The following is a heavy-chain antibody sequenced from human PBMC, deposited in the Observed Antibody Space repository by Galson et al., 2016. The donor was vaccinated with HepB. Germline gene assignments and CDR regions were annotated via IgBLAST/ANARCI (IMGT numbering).Heavy chain of an antibody. V-gene: IGHV1-46*01. CDR1: GYSFTTYY. Sequence: SVKVSCKASGYSFTTYYMCWVRQAPGQGLEWMGKINPNGGSTTYAQNFQGRVTMTRDTSTSTVFMELSSLRSEDTAIYYCARAYKYSSGWSSPVPLDNWGQGTLVTVSS. CDR2: INPNGGST. D-gene: IGHD6-19*01. CDR3: ARAYKYSSGWSSPVPLDN. J-gene: IGHJ4*02.